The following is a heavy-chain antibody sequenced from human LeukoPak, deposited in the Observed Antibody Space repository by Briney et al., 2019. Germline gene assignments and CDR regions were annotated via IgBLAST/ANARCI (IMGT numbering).Heavy chain of an antibody. CDR1: GGSFSGYY. D-gene: IGHD3-16*01. Sequence: SETLSLTCAVYGGSFSGYYWSWIRQPPGKGLEWIGEINHSGSTNYNPSLKSRVTISVDTSKNQSSLKLSSVTAADTAVYYCARSVRMIGMRVWGQGITVIVSS. V-gene: IGHV4-34*01. J-gene: IGHJ6*02. CDR3: ARSVRMIGMRV. CDR2: INHSGST.